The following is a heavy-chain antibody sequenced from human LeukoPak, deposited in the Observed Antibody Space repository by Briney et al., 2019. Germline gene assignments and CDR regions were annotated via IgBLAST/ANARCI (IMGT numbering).Heavy chain of an antibody. Sequence: PSETLSLTCAVYGGSFSGYYWSWIRQPPGKGLEWMGEINHSGSTNYNPSLKSRVTISVDTSKNQFSLKLNSVTAADTAVYYCARVGGENSGYRYYFDFWGQGTLVTVSS. J-gene: IGHJ4*02. D-gene: IGHD5-18*01. CDR1: GGSFSGYY. CDR3: ARVGGENSGYRYYFDF. CDR2: INHSGST. V-gene: IGHV4-34*01.